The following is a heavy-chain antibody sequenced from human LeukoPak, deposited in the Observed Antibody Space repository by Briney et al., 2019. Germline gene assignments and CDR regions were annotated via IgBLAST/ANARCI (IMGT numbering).Heavy chain of an antibody. J-gene: IGHJ4*02. CDR2: ISSSGGST. D-gene: IGHD4-17*01. CDR1: GFTFSSYA. V-gene: IGHV3-23*01. Sequence: GGSLRLSCAASGFTFSSYAMSWLRQAPEKGLEWVSGISSSGGSTYYADSVKGRFTISRDNSKNTLYLQMNSLRAEDTAVYYCARVDYGDYGFDYWGQGTLVTVSS. CDR3: ARVDYGDYGFDY.